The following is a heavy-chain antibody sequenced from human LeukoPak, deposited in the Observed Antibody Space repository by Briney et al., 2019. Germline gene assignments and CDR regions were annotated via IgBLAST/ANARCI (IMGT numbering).Heavy chain of an antibody. CDR1: GFTFSSYA. D-gene: IGHD5-18*01. Sequence: GGSLRLSCAASGFTFSSYAMSWVRQAPGKGLEWVSAISGSGGSTYYADSVKGRFTISRDNSKNTLYLQMNSLRAEDTAVYYCAKGLPIQLWPDDAFDIWGQGTMVTVSS. J-gene: IGHJ3*02. CDR2: ISGSGGST. CDR3: AKGLPIQLWPDDAFDI. V-gene: IGHV3-23*01.